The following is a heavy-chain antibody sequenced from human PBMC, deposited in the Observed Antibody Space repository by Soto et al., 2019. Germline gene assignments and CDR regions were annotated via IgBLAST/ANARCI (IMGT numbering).Heavy chain of an antibody. Sequence: WGSLALACASSVFTFSSYGMPWVRQAPGKGLEWVAVISYDGSNKYYADSVKGRFTISRDNSKNTLYLQMNSLRAEDTAVYYCAKDISSSEYYYYGMDVWGQGTTVTVSS. CDR3: AKDISSSEYYYYGMDV. J-gene: IGHJ6*02. CDR1: VFTFSSYG. CDR2: ISYDGSNK. D-gene: IGHD6-6*01. V-gene: IGHV3-30*18.